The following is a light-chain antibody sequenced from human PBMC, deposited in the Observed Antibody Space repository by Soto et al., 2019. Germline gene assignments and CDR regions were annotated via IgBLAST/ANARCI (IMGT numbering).Light chain of an antibody. CDR3: QQYSSSPRT. CDR2: GAS. V-gene: IGKV3-20*01. Sequence: EIVFTQSPVTLSLSPGQRATLSCRASQTVGSNYLAWYQQKPGQAPRVLIHGASSRATGIPDRFNGSGSGADFTFTISRLEPEDFAVYYCQQYSSSPRTFGQGTKVDIK. CDR1: QTVGSNY. J-gene: IGKJ1*01.